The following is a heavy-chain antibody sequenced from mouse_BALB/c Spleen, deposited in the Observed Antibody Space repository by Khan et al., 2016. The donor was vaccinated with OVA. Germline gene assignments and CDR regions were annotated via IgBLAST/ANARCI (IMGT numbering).Heavy chain of an antibody. CDR1: GFTFSNYA. CDR2: ISSGGSYT. V-gene: IGHV5-9-1*01. J-gene: IGHJ3*01. D-gene: IGHD1-1*01. Sequence: DVMLVESGGGLVKPGGSLKLSCAASGFTFSNYAMSWVRQTPEKRLKWVATISSGGSYTYFPDSVQGRFTISRDNAKNTLSLHMSSLRSEDTAIYYCTRELVTTVVATPFAYWGQGTLVTVSA. CDR3: TRELVTTVVATPFAY.